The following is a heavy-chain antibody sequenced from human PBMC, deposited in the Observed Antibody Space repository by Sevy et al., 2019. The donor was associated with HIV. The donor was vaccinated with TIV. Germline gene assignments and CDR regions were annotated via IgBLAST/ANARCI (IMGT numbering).Heavy chain of an antibody. CDR1: GDTFGNYA. Sequence: ASVKVSCKASGDTFGNYAIAWVRQAPGQGLKWMGGIIPVFGSANSAQKFQDRVTITADVSTSTAYMELRSLRSEDTAVYYCARSNPDGYNYSYYYGMDVWGQGTTVTVSS. CDR2: IIPVFGSA. CDR3: ARSNPDGYNYSYYYGMDV. V-gene: IGHV1-69*13. D-gene: IGHD1-1*01. J-gene: IGHJ6*02.